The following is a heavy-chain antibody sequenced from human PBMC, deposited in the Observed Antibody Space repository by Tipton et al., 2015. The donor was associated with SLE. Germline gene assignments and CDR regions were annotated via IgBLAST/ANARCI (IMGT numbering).Heavy chain of an antibody. Sequence: TLSLTCTVSHTSFSTYSWAWIRQSPERGLEWIGYMSHSGSANYNPSLKSRVTISVDTSRNHFSLKLSSVTAADTAVYYCASSYGDFSWFDPWGQGTLVTVSS. D-gene: IGHD4-17*01. CDR1: HTSFSTYS. CDR3: ASSYGDFSWFDP. J-gene: IGHJ5*02. CDR2: MSHSGSA. V-gene: IGHV4-59*12.